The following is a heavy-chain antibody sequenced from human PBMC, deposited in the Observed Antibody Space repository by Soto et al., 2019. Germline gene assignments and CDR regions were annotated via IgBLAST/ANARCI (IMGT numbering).Heavy chain of an antibody. CDR2: IYYSGST. J-gene: IGHJ6*04. CDR1: GGSISSSSYY. CDR3: ATSSQGLRLWFGELTIPRPTLDV. V-gene: IGHV4-39*01. D-gene: IGHD3-10*01. Sequence: QLQLQESGPGLVKPSETLSLTCTVSGGSISSSSYYWGWIRQPPGKGLEWIGSIYYSGSTYYNPSLKSRVTISVDTSKNQFTLTLSSVTAADTAVYYCATSSQGLRLWFGELTIPRPTLDVWGKGTTVTVSS.